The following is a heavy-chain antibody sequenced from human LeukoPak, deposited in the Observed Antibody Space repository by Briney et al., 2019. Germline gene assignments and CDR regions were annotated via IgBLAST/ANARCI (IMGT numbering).Heavy chain of an antibody. CDR1: GFTFNSYS. D-gene: IGHD2-2*01. Sequence: GGSLRLSCAASGFTFNSYSMNWVRQAPGQGLEWVSSISSSSSYIYYADSVKGRFTISRDISKNTLYLQMNSLRAEDTAMYYCAKAYCSSADCSFDYWGQGTLVTVSS. V-gene: IGHV3-21*04. J-gene: IGHJ4*02. CDR3: AKAYCSSADCSFDY. CDR2: ISSSSSYI.